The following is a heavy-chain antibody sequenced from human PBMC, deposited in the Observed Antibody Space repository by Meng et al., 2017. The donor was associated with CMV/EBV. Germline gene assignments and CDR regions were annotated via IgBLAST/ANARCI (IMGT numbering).Heavy chain of an antibody. Sequence: KCPCKASGGTFSSYAISWVRQAPGQGLEWMGGIIPIFGTANYAQKFQGRVTITADKSTSTAYMELSSLRSEDTAVYYCTIGSQLGGYWGQGTLVTVSS. CDR2: IIPIFGTA. V-gene: IGHV1-69*06. CDR3: TIGSQLGGY. CDR1: GGTFSSYA. J-gene: IGHJ4*02. D-gene: IGHD1-1*01.